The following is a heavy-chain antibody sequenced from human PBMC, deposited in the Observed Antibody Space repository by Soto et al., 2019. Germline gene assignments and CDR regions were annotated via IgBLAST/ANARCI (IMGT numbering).Heavy chain of an antibody. Sequence: SETLSLTCAVYGGSFSGYYWSWIRQPPGKGLEWIGEINHSGSTKYNPSLKSRVTISVDTSKNQFSLRLSSVTAADTAVYYCARGQVTVILMVNLLQSYFDSWGQGTLVTVSS. CDR3: ARGQVTVILMVNLLQSYFDS. D-gene: IGHD3-22*01. CDR1: GGSFSGYY. CDR2: INHSGST. V-gene: IGHV4-34*01. J-gene: IGHJ4*02.